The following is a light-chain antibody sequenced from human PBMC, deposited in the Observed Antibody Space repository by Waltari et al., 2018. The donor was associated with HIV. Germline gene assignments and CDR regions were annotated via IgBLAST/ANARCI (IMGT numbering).Light chain of an antibody. CDR1: QSLLYSSNNKNY. CDR3: QQYYSTLPIT. CDR2: WAS. V-gene: IGKV4-1*01. J-gene: IGKJ5*01. Sequence: DIVMTQSPDSLAVSLCERTTINCKSSQSLLYSSNNKNYLAWYQQKAGQPPKLLIYWASTRETGVPDRFSGSGSGTDFTLTISSLQAADVAVYYCQQYYSTLPITFGQGTRLEIK.